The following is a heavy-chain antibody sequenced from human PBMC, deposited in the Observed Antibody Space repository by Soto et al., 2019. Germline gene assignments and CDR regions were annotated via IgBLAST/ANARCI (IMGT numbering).Heavy chain of an antibody. D-gene: IGHD2-15*01. Sequence: PGGSLRLSCAASGFTFSSYSMNWVRQAPGKGLEWVSSISSSSSYIYYADSVKGRFTISRDNAKNSLYLQMNSLRAEDTAVYYCATQGDCSGGSCNWGQGTLVTVSS. CDR1: GFTFSSYS. J-gene: IGHJ4*02. V-gene: IGHV3-21*01. CDR3: ATQGDCSGGSCN. CDR2: ISSSSSYI.